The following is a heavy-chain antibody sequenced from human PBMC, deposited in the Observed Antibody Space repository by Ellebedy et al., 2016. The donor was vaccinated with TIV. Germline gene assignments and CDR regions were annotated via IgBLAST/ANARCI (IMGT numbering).Heavy chain of an antibody. J-gene: IGHJ4*02. CDR1: GFTFSSYS. D-gene: IGHD1-26*01. V-gene: IGHV3-21*01. CDR2: ISSSSSYI. Sequence: GGSLRLXXAASGFTFSSYSMNWVRQAPGKGLEWVSSISSSSSYIYYADSVKGRFTISRDNAKNSLYLQMNSLRAEDTAVYYCARAVGASFDYWGQGTLVTVSS. CDR3: ARAVGASFDY.